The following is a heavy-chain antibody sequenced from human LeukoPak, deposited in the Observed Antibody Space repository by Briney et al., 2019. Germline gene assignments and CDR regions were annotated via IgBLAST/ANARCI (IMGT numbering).Heavy chain of an antibody. CDR1: GFTFSSYS. J-gene: IGHJ5*02. CDR3: AREAITGTFGFDP. D-gene: IGHD1-7*01. CDR2: ISISSSTI. V-gene: IGHV3-48*01. Sequence: GGSLRLSCAASGFTFSSYSMNWVRQAPGKGLGWVSYISISSSTIYYADSVKGRFTISRDNAKNSLYLQMNGLRAEDTAVYYCAREAITGTFGFDPWGQGTLVTVSS.